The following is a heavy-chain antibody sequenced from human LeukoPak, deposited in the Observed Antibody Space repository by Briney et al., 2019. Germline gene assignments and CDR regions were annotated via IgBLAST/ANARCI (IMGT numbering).Heavy chain of an antibody. V-gene: IGHV3-48*03. CDR3: ARDPTGITGL. D-gene: IGHD1-20*01. Sequence: GGSLRLSCAASGFTFSSYEMNWVRQAPGKGLEWVSYISSSGSTIYYADSVKGRFTISRDNAKNSLYLQMNSLRAEDTAVYYCARDPTGITGLWVQGTLVTVSS. CDR2: ISSSGSTI. J-gene: IGHJ4*02. CDR1: GFTFSSYE.